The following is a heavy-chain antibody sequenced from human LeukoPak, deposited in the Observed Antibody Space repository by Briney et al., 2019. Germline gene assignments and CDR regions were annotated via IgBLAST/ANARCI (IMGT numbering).Heavy chain of an antibody. J-gene: IGHJ4*02. V-gene: IGHV1-69*13. D-gene: IGHD3-22*01. CDR3: ARDLSYDSSGYYPNDY. CDR1: GGTFSSYA. Sequence: ASVKVSCKASGGTFSSYAISWVRQAPGQGLGWMGGIIPIFGTANYAQKFQGRVTITADESTSTAYMELSSLRSEGTAVYYCARDLSYDSSGYYPNDYWGQGTLVTVSS. CDR2: IIPIFGTA.